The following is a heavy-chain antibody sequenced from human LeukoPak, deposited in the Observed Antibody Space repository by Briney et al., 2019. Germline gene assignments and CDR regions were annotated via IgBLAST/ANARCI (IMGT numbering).Heavy chain of an antibody. CDR2: ISYDGRNI. Sequence: GGSLRLSCAASGFTFNNYGMHWVRQAPGKGLERVAVISYDGRNIHYPDSVKGRFTISRDISTDTLWLQMDSLRTEDMAVYYCAKGPLRGTAAAIDYWGQGTLVTVSS. J-gene: IGHJ4*02. CDR3: AKGPLRGTAAAIDY. D-gene: IGHD2-2*01. CDR1: GFTFNNYG. V-gene: IGHV3-30*18.